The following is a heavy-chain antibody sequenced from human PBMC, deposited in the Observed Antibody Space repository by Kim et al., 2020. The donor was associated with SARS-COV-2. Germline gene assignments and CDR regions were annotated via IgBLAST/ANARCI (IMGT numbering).Heavy chain of an antibody. J-gene: IGHJ4*02. CDR1: GGSFSGYY. CDR2: INHSGST. CDR3: ARDVVPAATFKYFDY. D-gene: IGHD2-2*01. V-gene: IGHV4-34*01. Sequence: SETLSLTCAVYGGSFSGYYWSWIRQPPGKGLEWIGEINHSGSTNYNPSLKSRVTISVDTSKNQFSLKLSSVTAADTAVYYCARDVVPAATFKYFDYWGQGTLVTVSS.